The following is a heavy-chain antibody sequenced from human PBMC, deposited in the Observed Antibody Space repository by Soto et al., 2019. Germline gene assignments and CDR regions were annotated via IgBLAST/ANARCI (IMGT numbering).Heavy chain of an antibody. CDR1: GDSISNNHW. CDR3: AIGSITIFGVVIGRPLEY. J-gene: IGHJ4*02. CDR2: IHHSGIT. Sequence: SETLSLTCAVSGDSISNNHWWNWVRQPPGKGLEWIGEIHHSGITNYNPSLRGRVIISVDKSKNQFSLTRSSVTAADTAVYYCAIGSITIFGVVIGRPLEYWGQGTLVTVSS. D-gene: IGHD3-3*01. V-gene: IGHV4-4*02.